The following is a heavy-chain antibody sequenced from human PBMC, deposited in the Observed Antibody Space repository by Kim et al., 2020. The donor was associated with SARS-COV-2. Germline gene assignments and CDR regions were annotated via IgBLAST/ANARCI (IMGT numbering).Heavy chain of an antibody. CDR1: GFTFSWFA. D-gene: IGHD1-1*01. Sequence: GGSLRLSCTASGFTFSWFAMSWVRQAPGKGLEWVSAISGGGDGTYYADSVKGRFSLSRDNSKNTLYLQTTSLRADDTAVYYCAKMAGLQLGEYYLDYWGQGTLVTVSS. CDR2: ISGGGDGT. CDR3: AKMAGLQLGEYYLDY. J-gene: IGHJ4*02. V-gene: IGHV3-23*01.